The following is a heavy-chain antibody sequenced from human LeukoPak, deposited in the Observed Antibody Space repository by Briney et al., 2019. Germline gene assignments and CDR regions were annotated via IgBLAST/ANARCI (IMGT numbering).Heavy chain of an antibody. CDR3: AKMSSSGWYSGGVLDY. V-gene: IGHV3-23*01. Sequence: GSLRLSCAASGFTFSSYSMTWVRQAPGKGLECVSTIRGSGGSTYYADSVKGRFAISRDNSKNTLYLQMNSLRAEDTAVYYCAKMSSSGWYSGGVLDYWGQGTLVTVSS. J-gene: IGHJ4*02. D-gene: IGHD6-19*01. CDR2: IRGSGGST. CDR1: GFTFSSYS.